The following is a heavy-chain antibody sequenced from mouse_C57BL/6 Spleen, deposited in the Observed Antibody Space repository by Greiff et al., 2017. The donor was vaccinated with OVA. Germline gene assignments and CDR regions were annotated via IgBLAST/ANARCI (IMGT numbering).Heavy chain of an antibody. J-gene: IGHJ4*01. CDR1: GYTFTSYW. CDR2: IYPGSGST. V-gene: IGHV1-55*01. D-gene: IGHD1-1*01. CDR3: ARFITPLYAMDY. Sequence: QVQLQQPGAELVKPGASAKMSCKASGYTFTSYWITWVKQRPGQGLEWIGDIYPGSGSTNYNEKFKSKATLTVDTSSSTAYMQLSSLTSEDSAVYYCARFITPLYAMDYWGQGTSVTVSS.